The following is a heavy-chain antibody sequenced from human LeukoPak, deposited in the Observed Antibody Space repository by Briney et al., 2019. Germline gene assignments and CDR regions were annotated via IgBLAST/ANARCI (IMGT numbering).Heavy chain of an antibody. CDR1: GGSINSYY. CDR3: ARVGSATQVDY. Sequence: PSETLSLTCTVSGGSINSYYWSWIRQPPGKGLEWIGYIYYSGSTNYNPSLKSRVTISVDTSKDQFSLKLSSVTAADTAVYYCARVGSATQVDYWGQGTLVTVSS. V-gene: IGHV4-59*01. CDR2: IYYSGST. D-gene: IGHD1-26*01. J-gene: IGHJ4*02.